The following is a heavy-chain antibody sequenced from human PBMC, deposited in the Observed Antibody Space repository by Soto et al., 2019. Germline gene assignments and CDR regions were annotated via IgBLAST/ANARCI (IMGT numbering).Heavy chain of an antibody. Sequence: PVGSLRLSCAASGFTFSSYAMHWVRQAPGKGLEWVAVISYDGSNKYYADSVKGRFTISRDNSKNTLYLQMNSLRAEDTAVYYCARDILPIHTRYCSGGSCYSEVESYYYYGMDVWGQGTTVTVSS. J-gene: IGHJ6*02. CDR1: GFTFSSYA. D-gene: IGHD2-15*01. V-gene: IGHV3-30-3*01. CDR2: ISYDGSNK. CDR3: ARDILPIHTRYCSGGSCYSEVESYYYYGMDV.